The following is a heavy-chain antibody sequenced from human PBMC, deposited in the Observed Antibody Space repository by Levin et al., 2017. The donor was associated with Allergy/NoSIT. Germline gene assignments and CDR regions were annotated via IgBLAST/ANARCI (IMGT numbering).Heavy chain of an antibody. J-gene: IGHJ1*01. D-gene: IGHD2-8*02. Sequence: GGSLRLSCAASGFTFSSYAMHWVRQAPGKGLEWVAVISYDGSNKYYADSVKGRFTISRDNSKNTLYLQMNSLRAEDTAVYYCARDILEGLYCTGGVCSEYFQHWGQGTLVTVSS. V-gene: IGHV3-30-3*01. CDR1: GFTFSSYA. CDR2: ISYDGSNK. CDR3: ARDILEGLYCTGGVCSEYFQH.